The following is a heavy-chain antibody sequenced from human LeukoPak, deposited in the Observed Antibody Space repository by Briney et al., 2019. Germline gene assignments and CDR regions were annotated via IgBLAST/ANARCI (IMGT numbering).Heavy chain of an antibody. Sequence: PSETLSLTCTVSGDSMNTYYWSWIRQSAGKGLEWIGRISRSGDTHYNPSVRSRVTMSVDRSKNQFSLELTSLTAADTAVYYCARDCSGRNCQTHYNNWFGPWGQGTLVTVSS. D-gene: IGHD2-15*01. CDR1: GDSMNTYY. CDR2: ISRSGDT. CDR3: ARDCSGRNCQTHYNNWFGP. J-gene: IGHJ5*02. V-gene: IGHV4-4*07.